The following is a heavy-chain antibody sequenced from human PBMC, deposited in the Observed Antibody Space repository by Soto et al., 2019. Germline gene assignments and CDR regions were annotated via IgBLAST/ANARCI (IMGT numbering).Heavy chain of an antibody. CDR1: GFPFSTYG. CDR2: ISASGGST. Sequence: PGGSLRLSCAASGFPFSTYGMNWVRQAPGKGLEWVSGISASGGSTYHADSVKGRFTISRDNSKNTLYLQMNSLRAEDTAVYYCAKDRGYSYGYNDYWGQGTLVTVSS. V-gene: IGHV3-23*01. D-gene: IGHD5-18*01. J-gene: IGHJ4*02. CDR3: AKDRGYSYGYNDY.